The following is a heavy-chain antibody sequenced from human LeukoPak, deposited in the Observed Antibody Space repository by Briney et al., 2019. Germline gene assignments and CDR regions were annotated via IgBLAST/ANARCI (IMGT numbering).Heavy chain of an antibody. J-gene: IGHJ4*02. V-gene: IGHV1-2*02. CDR1: VYTFTGYY. CDR2: INANSGGT. CDR3: ARVMRAQESYFDY. Sequence: ASVKVSCKASVYTFTGYYVHWVRQAPGQGLEWMGWINANSGGTNYAQKFQGRVTMTRDTSITTAYMELSRLTSDDTAVYYCARVMRAQESYFDYRGQGTLVTVSS.